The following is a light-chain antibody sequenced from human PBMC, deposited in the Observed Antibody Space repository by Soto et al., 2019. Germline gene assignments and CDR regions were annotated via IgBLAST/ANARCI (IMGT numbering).Light chain of an antibody. V-gene: IGKV3-15*01. CDR3: QQYNNWPLT. Sequence: EIVETQSPATLSVSPGERATLSCRASQSVSSNLAWYQQKPGQAPRLLIYGASTRATGIPARFSGSGSGTEFTLTISSLQSEDFAVYYCQQYNNWPLTFGGGTKVEIK. J-gene: IGKJ4*01. CDR2: GAS. CDR1: QSVSSN.